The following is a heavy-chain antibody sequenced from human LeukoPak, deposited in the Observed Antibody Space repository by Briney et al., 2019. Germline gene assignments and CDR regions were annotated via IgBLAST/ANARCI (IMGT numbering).Heavy chain of an antibody. V-gene: IGHV3-11*01. Sequence: GGSLRLSCAASGFPFSDYNMRWIRQAPGKGLEWVSSISRSGSTKYYADSVKGRFTISRDNAKNSLFLQMNSLRAEDTAVYYCAVTRDYFGSGSYFVPVFFDYWGQGTLVTVSS. CDR2: ISRSGSTK. CDR3: AVTRDYFGSGSYFVPVFFDY. CDR1: GFPFSDYN. J-gene: IGHJ4*02. D-gene: IGHD3-10*01.